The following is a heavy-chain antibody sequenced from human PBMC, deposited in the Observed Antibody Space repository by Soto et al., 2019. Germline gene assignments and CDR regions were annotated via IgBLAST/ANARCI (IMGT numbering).Heavy chain of an antibody. CDR1: GGSINSYY. CDR2: IYYSGNT. Sequence: QVQLQESGPGLVKPSETLSLTCTVSGGSINSYYWSWIRQPPGKGPEWIGYIYYSGNTKYNPSLKSRVSLSVDMSKNQFSLKLYPVTAADTAVYYCARDYLAYQMLSSFDPWGQGTLVIVSS. J-gene: IGHJ5*02. V-gene: IGHV4-59*01. D-gene: IGHD2-2*01. CDR3: ARDYLAYQMLSSFDP.